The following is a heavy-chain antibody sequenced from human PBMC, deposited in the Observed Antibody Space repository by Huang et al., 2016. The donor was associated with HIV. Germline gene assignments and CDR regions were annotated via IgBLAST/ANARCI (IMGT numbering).Heavy chain of an antibody. J-gene: IGHJ2*01. CDR3: ATSRSGSGWFLDI. Sequence: QVQLYQWGAGPLRPSETLSLTCGVSGGSFHCYYWNWLRQSPGRGLAWIGEVNHGGSTKDNPSLKSRVTISVDTSKIQFSLNLTSVTATDTADYYCATSRSGSGWFLDIWGRGTLVSVS. CDR1: GGSFHCYY. D-gene: IGHD6-19*01. V-gene: IGHV4-34*01. CDR2: VNHGGST.